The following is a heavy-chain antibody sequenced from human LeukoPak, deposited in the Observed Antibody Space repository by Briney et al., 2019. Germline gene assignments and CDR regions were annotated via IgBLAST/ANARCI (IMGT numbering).Heavy chain of an antibody. J-gene: IGHJ4*02. CDR2: ILHDGSNK. CDR3: VLGSPFDY. V-gene: IGHV3-30*03. Sequence: GGSLRLSCAASGFTFSSYAMHWVRQAPGKGLEWVAVILHDGSNKQYADSVKGRFTISRDNSKNTLYLQINSLRAEDTAVYYCVLGSPFDYWGQGTLVTVSS. CDR1: GFTFSSYA. D-gene: IGHD3-10*01.